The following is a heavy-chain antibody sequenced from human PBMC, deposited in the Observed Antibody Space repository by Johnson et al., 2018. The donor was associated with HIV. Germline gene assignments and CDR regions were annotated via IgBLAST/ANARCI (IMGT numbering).Heavy chain of an antibody. CDR1: GFSVSTSY. V-gene: IGHV3-66*01. J-gene: IGHJ3*02. CDR3: ARVEWELELLGAFDI. CDR2: ISCGGRT. D-gene: IGHD1-7*01. Sequence: VQLVESGGDLVQPGGSLRLSCAASGFSVSTSYMTWVRQAPGKGLAWVSSISCGGRTYYADSVKGRFSISRDNSKNTLYLQMNSLRAEDTAVYYCARVEWELELLGAFDIWGQGTMVTVSS.